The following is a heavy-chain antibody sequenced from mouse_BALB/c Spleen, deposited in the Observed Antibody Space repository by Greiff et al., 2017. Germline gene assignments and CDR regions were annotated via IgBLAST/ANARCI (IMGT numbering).Heavy chain of an antibody. CDR3: SRCYSSSYCFDY. CDR2: ISSGSSTI. D-gene: IGHD1-1*01. Sequence: EVQVVESGGGLVQPGGSRKLSCAASGFTFSSFGMHWVRQAPVKGLEWVAYISSGSSTIYYDDTVKGRFTISSDNPKNTLFLHMPSLMSEDTAMYYCSRCYSSSYCFDYWGQGTTLTVSS. CDR1: GFTFSSFG. V-gene: IGHV5-17*02. J-gene: IGHJ2*01.